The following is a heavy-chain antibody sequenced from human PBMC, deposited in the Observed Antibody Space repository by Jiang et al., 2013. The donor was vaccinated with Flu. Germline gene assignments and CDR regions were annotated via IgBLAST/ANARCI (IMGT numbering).Heavy chain of an antibody. CDR1: GFTFSSYA. D-gene: IGHD3-22*01. CDR2: ISYDGSNK. J-gene: IGHJ6*01. Sequence: VQLLESGGGVVQPGRSLRLSCAASGFTFSSYAMHWVRQAPGKGLEWVAVISYDGSNKYYADSVKGRFTISRDNSKNTLYLQMNSLRAEDTAVYYCARDQAYSSGYYDLKYYYYYYGMDV. V-gene: IGHV3-30*04. CDR3: ARDQAYSSGYYDLKYYYYYYGMDV.